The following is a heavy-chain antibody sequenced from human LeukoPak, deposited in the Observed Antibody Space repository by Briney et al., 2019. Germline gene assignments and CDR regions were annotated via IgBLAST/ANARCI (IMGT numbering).Heavy chain of an antibody. CDR1: GFTFSSYW. CDR2: INSDGSST. J-gene: IGHJ6*03. Sequence: PGGSLRLSCAASGFTFSSYWMHWVRQAPGKGLVWVSRINSDGSSTSYADSVKGRFTISRDNAKNTLYLQMNSLRAEDAAVYYCARGLAYYDFWSGYYSYYYYYYMDVWGKGTTVTVSS. V-gene: IGHV3-74*01. D-gene: IGHD3-3*01. CDR3: ARGLAYYDFWSGYYSYYYYYYMDV.